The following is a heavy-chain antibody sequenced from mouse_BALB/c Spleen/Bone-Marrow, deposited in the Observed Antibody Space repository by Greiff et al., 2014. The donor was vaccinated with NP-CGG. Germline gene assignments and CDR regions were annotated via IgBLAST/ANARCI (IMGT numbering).Heavy chain of an antibody. CDR2: IYPYNGGT. V-gene: IGHV1S29*02. J-gene: IGHJ3*01. CDR3: ARGGDRYDDWFAY. Sequence: VQLQQSGPELVKPGASVKISCKASGYTFTDYNMHWVKQSHGKSLEWIGYIYPYNGGTGYNQKFKSKATLTVGNSSSTAYMELRSLTSEDSAVYYCARGGDRYDDWFAYLGQGTLVTVSA. CDR1: GYTFTDYN. D-gene: IGHD2-14*01.